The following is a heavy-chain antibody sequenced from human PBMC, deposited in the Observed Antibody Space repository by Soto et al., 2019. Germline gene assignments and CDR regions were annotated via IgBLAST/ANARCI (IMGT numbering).Heavy chain of an antibody. CDR1: GGSVSSGSYY. CDR3: ASVGIAVAGTIDYYYGMDV. V-gene: IGHV4-61*01. J-gene: IGHJ6*02. CDR2: IYYSGST. Sequence: PSETLSLTCTVSGGSVSSGSYYWGWIRQPPGKGLEWIGYIYYSGSTNYNPSLKRRVTISVDTSKNQFSLKLSSVTAADTAVYYCASVGIAVAGTIDYYYGMDVWGQGTTVTVSS. D-gene: IGHD6-19*01.